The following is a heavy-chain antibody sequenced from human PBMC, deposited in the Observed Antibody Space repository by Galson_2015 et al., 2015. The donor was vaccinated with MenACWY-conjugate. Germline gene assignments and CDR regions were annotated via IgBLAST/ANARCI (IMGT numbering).Heavy chain of an antibody. Sequence: SLRLSCAVSGFTFSTYAMSWVRQAPGKGLEWVSSISDRVGTTYYADSVKGRFTISRDNSKNTLYLQMNSLRAEDTAFYYCAKGVWGTFDYWGQGTLVTVSS. CDR2: ISDRVGTT. CDR1: GFTFSTYA. CDR3: AKGVWGTFDY. J-gene: IGHJ4*02. V-gene: IGHV3-23*01. D-gene: IGHD3-16*01.